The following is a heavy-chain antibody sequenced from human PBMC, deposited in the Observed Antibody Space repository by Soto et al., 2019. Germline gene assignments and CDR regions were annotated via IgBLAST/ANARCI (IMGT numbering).Heavy chain of an antibody. J-gene: IGHJ4*02. CDR1: GYTFTDYY. Sequence: ASVKVSCKASGYTFTDYYMHWVRQAPGQGLEWMGWINPTSGGTSYAQNFQGRVTMTRDTSISTAYMELSRLSSDDTAVYYCLRASAVAGGSSNSLPNDYWGQGTLVTVSS. CDR3: LRASAVAGGSSNSLPNDY. CDR2: INPTSGGT. D-gene: IGHD6-19*01. V-gene: IGHV1-2*02.